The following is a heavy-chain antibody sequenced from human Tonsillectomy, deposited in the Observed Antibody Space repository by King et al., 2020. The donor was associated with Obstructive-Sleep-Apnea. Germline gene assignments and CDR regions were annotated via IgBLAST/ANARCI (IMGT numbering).Heavy chain of an antibody. CDR2: IYYSGST. CDR3: ARLYYDILTGYYSEPLFDY. J-gene: IGHJ4*02. Sequence: QVQLQESGPGLVKPSKTLSLTCTVSGGSISSYYWSWIRQPPGKGLEWIGYIYYSGSTNYNPSLKSRVTISVDTSKNQFSLKLSSVTAADTAVYYCARLYYDILTGYYSEPLFDYWGQGTLVTVSS. D-gene: IGHD3-9*01. CDR1: GGSISSYY. V-gene: IGHV4-59*01.